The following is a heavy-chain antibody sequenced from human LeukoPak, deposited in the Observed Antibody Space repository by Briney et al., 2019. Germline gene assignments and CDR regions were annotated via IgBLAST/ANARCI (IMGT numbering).Heavy chain of an antibody. CDR2: FIPIFGTA. CDR3: ASPTYDSSGYYLPLSTVYYYYGMDV. CDR1: GGTFSSYA. D-gene: IGHD3-22*01. Sequence: ASVKVSCKASGGTFSSYAISWVRQAPGQGLEWMGGFIPIFGTANYAQKFQGRVTVTADESTSTAYMELSSLRSEDTAVYYCASPTYDSSGYYLPLSTVYYYYGMDVWGQGTTVTVSS. J-gene: IGHJ6*02. V-gene: IGHV1-69*13.